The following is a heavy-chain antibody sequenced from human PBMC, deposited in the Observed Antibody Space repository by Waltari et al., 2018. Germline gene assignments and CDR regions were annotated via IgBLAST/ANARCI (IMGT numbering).Heavy chain of an antibody. D-gene: IGHD2-15*01. J-gene: IGHJ4*02. Sequence: EVQLVESGGGLVQPGGSLRLSCAASGFTFNSYSMSWVRQAPGKGLGWISYISGIGRTIFYADSVKGRFTISRDNAKNSLYLQMISLRAEDTAVYYCARDQYDCSGGSCYSGFGYWGQGTLVTVSS. V-gene: IGHV3-48*04. CDR1: GFTFNSYS. CDR3: ARDQYDCSGGSCYSGFGY. CDR2: ISGIGRTI.